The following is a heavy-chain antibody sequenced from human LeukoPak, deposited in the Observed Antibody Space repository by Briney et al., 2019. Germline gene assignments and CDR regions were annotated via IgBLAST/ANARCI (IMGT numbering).Heavy chain of an antibody. D-gene: IGHD6-13*01. CDR3: ARAYSSSWYWNWFDP. CDR1: GGSISSYY. J-gene: IGHJ5*02. Sequence: SETLSLTCTVSGGSISSYYWSWIRQPAGKGLEWIGRIYTSGGTNYNPSLKSRVTISVDTSKNQFSLKVSSVSAADTAVYYCARAYSSSWYWNWFDPWGQGTLVTVSS. V-gene: IGHV4-4*07. CDR2: IYTSGGT.